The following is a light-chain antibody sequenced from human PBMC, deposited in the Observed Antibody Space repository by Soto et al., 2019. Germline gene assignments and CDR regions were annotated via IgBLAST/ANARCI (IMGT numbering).Light chain of an antibody. Sequence: DIVMTQSPDSLAVSLGERATINCKSSQSVLYSSNNQNYLTWYQQKPGQPPKLLIYWASTRESGVPDRFSGSGSGTEFTLTISSLQAEDVAVYYCQQYYNLPYTFGQGTKLEI. J-gene: IGKJ2*01. CDR1: QSVLYSSNNQNY. V-gene: IGKV4-1*01. CDR2: WAS. CDR3: QQYYNLPYT.